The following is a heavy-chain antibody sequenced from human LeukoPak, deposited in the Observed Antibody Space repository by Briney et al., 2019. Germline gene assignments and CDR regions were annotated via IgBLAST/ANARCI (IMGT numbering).Heavy chain of an antibody. CDR2: IYYSGST. D-gene: IGHD2-15*01. CDR3: ARGRWEDCSGGSCYYFDY. Sequence: SQTLSLTCAVSGGSISSGGYSWSWLRQPPGKGLEWIGYIYYSGSTYYNPSLKSRVTISVDTSKNQFSLKLSSVTAADTAVYYCARGRWEDCSGGSCYYFDYWGQGTLVTVSS. J-gene: IGHJ4*02. V-gene: IGHV4-30-4*07. CDR1: GGSISSGGYS.